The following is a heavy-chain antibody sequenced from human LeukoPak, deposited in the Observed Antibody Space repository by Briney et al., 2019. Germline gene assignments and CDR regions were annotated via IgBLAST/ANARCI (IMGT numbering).Heavy chain of an antibody. CDR2: IKQDGSEK. CDR1: GFTLSSYW. D-gene: IGHD3-3*01. CDR3: ARDASFGFDY. J-gene: IGHJ4*02. Sequence: PGGSLRLSCVASGFTLSSYWMSWVRQAPGKGLEWVANIKQDGSEKYYVDSVKGRFTISRDNAKNSLYLQMNSLRAEDTAVYYCARDASFGFDYWGQGTLVTVSS. V-gene: IGHV3-7*01.